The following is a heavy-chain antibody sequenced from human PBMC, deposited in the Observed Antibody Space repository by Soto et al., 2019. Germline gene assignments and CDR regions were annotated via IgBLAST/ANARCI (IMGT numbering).Heavy chain of an antibody. CDR3: APIFGHPF. J-gene: IGHJ4*02. D-gene: IGHD3-3*01. V-gene: IGHV3-74*01. CDR1: GFTFTTNW. CDR2: LNNDASST. Sequence: EVQLVESGGGLVQPGGSLRLSCVVSGFTFTTNWIHWVRQAPGRGLEWVSGLNNDASSTYYADSVKGRFTISRDDAKNTLYLQMNSLRAEDTAMYYCAPIFGHPFWGQGTPVTVSS.